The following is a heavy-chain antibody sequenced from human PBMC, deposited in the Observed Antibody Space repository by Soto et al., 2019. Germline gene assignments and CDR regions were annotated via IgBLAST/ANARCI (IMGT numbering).Heavy chain of an antibody. CDR1: GFTFSSYA. CDR3: AKEGGTLSYGMDV. V-gene: IGHV3-30-3*01. Sequence: QVQLVESGGGVVQPGRSLRLSCAASGFTFSSYAMHWVRQAPGKGLEWVAVISYDGSNKYYADSVKGRFTISRDNSKNALYLQLNSLRAEATAVYYCAKEGGTLSYGMDVWGQGPTVTVYS. J-gene: IGHJ6*02. CDR2: ISYDGSNK.